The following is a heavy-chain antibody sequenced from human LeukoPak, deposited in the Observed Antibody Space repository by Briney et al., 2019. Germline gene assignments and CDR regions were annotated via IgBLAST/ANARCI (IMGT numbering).Heavy chain of an antibody. D-gene: IGHD6-19*01. CDR1: GYTFTSDY. CDR3: ARGPNQQWLVFFYFDY. J-gene: IGHJ4*02. CDR2: INPSGGST. Sequence: ASVKVSCKASGYTFTSDYIHWVRQAPGQGLEWMGIINPSGGSTSYAQKFQGRVTMTRDTSTSTVYMELSSLRSEDTAVYYCARGPNQQWLVFFYFDYWGQGTLVTVSS. V-gene: IGHV1-46*01.